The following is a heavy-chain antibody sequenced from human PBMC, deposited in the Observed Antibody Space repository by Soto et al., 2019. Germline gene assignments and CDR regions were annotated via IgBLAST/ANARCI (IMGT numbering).Heavy chain of an antibody. CDR1: GFTFSSYS. D-gene: IGHD3-9*01. V-gene: IGHV3-21*01. J-gene: IGHJ6*02. Sequence: GGSLRLSCAASGFTFSSYSMHWVRQAPGKGLEWVSSISSSSSSYIYYADSVKGRFTISRDNAKNSLYLQMNSLRAEDTAVYYCARVGLFVILTGYYTYYYYGMDVWGQGTTVTVS. CDR3: ARVGLFVILTGYYTYYYYGMDV. CDR2: ISSSSSSYI.